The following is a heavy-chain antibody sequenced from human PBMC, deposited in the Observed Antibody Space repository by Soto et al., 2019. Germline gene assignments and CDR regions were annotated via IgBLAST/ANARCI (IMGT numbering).Heavy chain of an antibody. CDR2: IYYSGST. D-gene: IGHD6-13*01. J-gene: IGHJ4*02. V-gene: IGHV4-30-4*01. Sequence: QVQLQESGPGLVKPSQTLSLTCTVSGGSISSGDYYWRWIRQPPGKGLEWIGSIYYSGSTYYNPSLKSRVTISVDRSKNQCSLKLNSVTAADTAVYYCASRHSSPYFDYWGQGTLVTVSS. CDR1: GGSISSGDYY. CDR3: ASRHSSPYFDY.